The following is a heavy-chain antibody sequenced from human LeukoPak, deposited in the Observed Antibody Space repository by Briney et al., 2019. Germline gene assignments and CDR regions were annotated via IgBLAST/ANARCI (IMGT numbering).Heavy chain of an antibody. CDR3: AKEKGAGGGYPVLDS. CDR2: ISRDGSIT. CDR1: GFVLSAFR. J-gene: IGHJ4*02. Sequence: GGSLRLSCAGTGFVLSAFRMTWIRQASGRGLEWIAYISRDGSITHYADSVKGRFTVSRDDAQTSLFLQMDNVRVDDTATYYCAKEKGAGGGYPVLDSWGRGTLVTVSS. D-gene: IGHD1-26*01. V-gene: IGHV3-48*01.